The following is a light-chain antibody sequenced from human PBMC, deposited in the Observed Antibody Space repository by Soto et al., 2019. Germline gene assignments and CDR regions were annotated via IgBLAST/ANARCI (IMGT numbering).Light chain of an antibody. V-gene: IGKV3-20*01. Sequence: PGPRATLSCRASQSVRSSYLAWYQHRPGQAPRLLIYGASSRATDIPDRFSGSGSGTDFTLTISRLEPEDFAVYCQQFGGSPPWTFGQGTKVEIK. J-gene: IGKJ1*01. CDR3: QQFGGSPPWT. CDR2: GAS. CDR1: QSVRSSY.